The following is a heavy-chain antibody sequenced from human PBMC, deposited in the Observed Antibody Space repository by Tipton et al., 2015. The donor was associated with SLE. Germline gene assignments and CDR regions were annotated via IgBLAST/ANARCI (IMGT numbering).Heavy chain of an antibody. J-gene: IGHJ5*02. CDR2: IYYSGST. D-gene: IGHD6-19*01. Sequence: TLSLTCTVSGGSISSHYWSWIRQPPGKGLEWIGYIYYSGSTNYNPSLKSRVTISVDTSKNQFSLKLSSVTAADTAVYYCARARIAVAGSNWFDPWGQGTRVTVSS. CDR3: ARARIAVAGSNWFDP. CDR1: GGSISSHY. V-gene: IGHV4-59*11.